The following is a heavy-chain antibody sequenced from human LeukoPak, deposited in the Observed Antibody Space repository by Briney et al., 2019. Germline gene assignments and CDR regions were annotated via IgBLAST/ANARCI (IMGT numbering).Heavy chain of an antibody. CDR2: ISSSSSYI. J-gene: IGHJ4*02. CDR3: ARDAPLPWQWLVPRVYYFDY. V-gene: IGHV3-21*01. Sequence: GGSLRLSCAASGFTFSSYSMNWVRQAPGKGLEWVSSISSSSSYIYYADSVKGRFTISRDNAKNSLYLQMNSLRAEDTAVYYCARDAPLPWQWLVPRVYYFDYWGQGTLVTVSS. D-gene: IGHD6-19*01. CDR1: GFTFSSYS.